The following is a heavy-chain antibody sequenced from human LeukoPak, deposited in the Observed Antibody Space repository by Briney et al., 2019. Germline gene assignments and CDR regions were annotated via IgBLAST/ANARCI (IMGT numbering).Heavy chain of an antibody. V-gene: IGHV3-21*01. J-gene: IGHJ6*03. CDR3: ARDGGGNYYYYYMDV. Sequence: GGSLRLSCAASGFTFSSYSMNWVRPAPGKGLEWVSSISSSSSYIYYADSVKGRFTISRDNAKNSLYLQMNSLRAEDTAVYYCARDGGGNYYYYYMDVWGKGTTVTVSS. CDR1: GFTFSSYS. D-gene: IGHD3-16*01. CDR2: ISSSSSYI.